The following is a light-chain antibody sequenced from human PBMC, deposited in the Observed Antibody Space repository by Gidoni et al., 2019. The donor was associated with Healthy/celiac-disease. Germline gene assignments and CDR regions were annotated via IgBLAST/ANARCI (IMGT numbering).Light chain of an antibody. CDR1: QSVSSN. J-gene: IGKJ4*02. CDR3: QQYNNWPLT. CDR2: GAS. Sequence: DIVITQSPATLSVSPGERATISCRASQSVSSNLAWYQQKPGQAPRLLIYGASTRATGIPARFSGSGSGTEFTLTISSLQSEDFAVYYCQQYNNWPLTFGGGTKVEIK. V-gene: IGKV3-15*01.